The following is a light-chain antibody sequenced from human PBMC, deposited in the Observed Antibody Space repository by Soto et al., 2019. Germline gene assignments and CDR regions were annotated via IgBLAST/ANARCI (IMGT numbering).Light chain of an antibody. CDR1: QSVSSN. Sequence: ESVLTQSPCTLALSPGGRATRSRRTSQSVSSNYFAWYQQKPGQAPRLLIFGASASPTGIPARISGSGSGTEFTLTISSLRSEDFAVYFCQQYYNWPWTFGQGTKV. V-gene: IGKV3-15*01. J-gene: IGKJ1*01. CDR3: QQYYNWPWT. CDR2: GAS.